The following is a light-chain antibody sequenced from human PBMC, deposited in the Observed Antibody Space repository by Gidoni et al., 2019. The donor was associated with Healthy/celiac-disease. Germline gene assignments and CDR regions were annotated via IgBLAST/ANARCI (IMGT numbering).Light chain of an antibody. CDR1: QDIRNY. V-gene: IGKV1-33*01. Sequence: EIQMTQSPYSLSVSVGDRVTITCQASQDIRNYLTWDQQNPGKAPKPLIYDAANLETAGPSRSSGGGAGTDFPLTISSLQPGDLATSYCHQYDNLPRGITFGQGTRLEIK. J-gene: IGKJ5*01. CDR3: HQYDNLPRGIT. CDR2: DAA.